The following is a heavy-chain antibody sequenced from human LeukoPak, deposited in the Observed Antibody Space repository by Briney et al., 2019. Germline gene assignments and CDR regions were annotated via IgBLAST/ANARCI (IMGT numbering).Heavy chain of an antibody. CDR2: IYYSGST. Sequence: SETLSLTCTVSGGSISSGDYYWSWIRQPPGKGLEWIGYIYYSGSTYYNPSLKSRVTISVDTSKNRFSPKLSSVTVADTAVYYCARDTGTTVPFDLWGRGTLVTVSS. D-gene: IGHD1-7*01. CDR1: GGSISSGDYY. CDR3: ARDTGTTVPFDL. V-gene: IGHV4-30-4*01. J-gene: IGHJ2*01.